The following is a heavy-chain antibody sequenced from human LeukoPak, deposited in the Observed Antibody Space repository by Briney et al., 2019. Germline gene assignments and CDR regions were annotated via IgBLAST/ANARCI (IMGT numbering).Heavy chain of an antibody. D-gene: IGHD6-13*01. J-gene: IGHJ6*03. V-gene: IGHV3-30-3*01. CDR2: ISYDGSNK. CDR1: GFTFSSYA. Sequence: GRSLRLSCAASGFTFSSYAMHWVRQAPGKGLEWVAVISYDGSNKYYADSVKGRFTISRDNSKNTLYLQMNSLRAEDTAVYYCARATISSSWLNNPYYYYYYYMDVWGKGTTVTVSS. CDR3: ARATISSSWLNNPYYYYYYYMDV.